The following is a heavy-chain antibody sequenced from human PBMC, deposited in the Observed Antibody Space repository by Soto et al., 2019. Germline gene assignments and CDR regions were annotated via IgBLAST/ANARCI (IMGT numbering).Heavy chain of an antibody. D-gene: IGHD2-21*01. CDR1: GYTFDNHW. CDR3: ARSFDSAMLDAYDI. CDR2: IYPGDSDT. V-gene: IGHV5-51*01. Sequence: GEYLKISCEGSGYTFDNHWIGWVRQMPGKGMEWMGIIYPGDSDTTYSPSFQGQVTISADKSISTDYLQWSSLRSSDNAMYYCARSFDSAMLDAYDIFGQVTRVTFAS. J-gene: IGHJ3*02.